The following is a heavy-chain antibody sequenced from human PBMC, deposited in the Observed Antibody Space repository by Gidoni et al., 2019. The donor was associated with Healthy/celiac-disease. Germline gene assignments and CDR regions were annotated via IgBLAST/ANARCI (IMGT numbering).Heavy chain of an antibody. CDR1: GFTFSSYA. V-gene: IGHV3-23*01. D-gene: IGHD6-13*01. CDR2: ISGSGGIT. J-gene: IGHJ3*02. Sequence: EVQLLESGGGLVQPGGSLRLYCAASGFTFSSYAMSWVRQAPGKGLEWVSAISGSGGITVYADSVKGRFTISRDNSKNTLYLQMNSLRAEDTAVYYCAKDRGYSSSRGAFDIWGQGTMVTVSS. CDR3: AKDRGYSSSRGAFDI.